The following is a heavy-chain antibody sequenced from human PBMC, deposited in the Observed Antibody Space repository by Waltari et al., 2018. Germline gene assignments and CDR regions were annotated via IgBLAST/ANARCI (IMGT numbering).Heavy chain of an antibody. Sequence: EVRLVESGGGLVKPGGSLRLSCAASGFPFSSDGMNWVRQAPGKGLGWVSSISSRSKYTDYADSVKGRFTSSRDNAKNSLYLQMNSLRAEDTAVYFCARDGISSTQSGYFDYWGQGVLVTVSS. CDR2: ISSRSKYT. D-gene: IGHD6-13*01. J-gene: IGHJ4*02. CDR1: GFPFSSDG. CDR3: ARDGISSTQSGYFDY. V-gene: IGHV3-21*01.